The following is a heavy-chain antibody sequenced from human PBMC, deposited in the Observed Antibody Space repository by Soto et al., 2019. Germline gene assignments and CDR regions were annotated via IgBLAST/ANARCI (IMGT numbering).Heavy chain of an antibody. D-gene: IGHD3-22*01. V-gene: IGHV2-26*01. CDR3: ARARVTYYYDSTGHEGYNWFDP. Sequence: QVTLKESGPVLVKPTETLTLTCTVSGFSLSNARMGVSWIRQPPGKALEWLAHIFSNDEKSHSTSLKSSLTTAQDTSQSXXVXTXXRMDPVDTATYYCARARVTYYYDSTGHEGYNWFDPWGQGTLVTVSS. CDR2: IFSNDEK. J-gene: IGHJ5*02. CDR1: GFSLSNARMG.